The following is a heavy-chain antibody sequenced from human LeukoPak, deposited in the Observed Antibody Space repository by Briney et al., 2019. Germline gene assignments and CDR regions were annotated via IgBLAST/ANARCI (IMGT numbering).Heavy chain of an antibody. CDR3: ARGGCNWNYGYGMDV. V-gene: IGHV4-34*01. J-gene: IGHJ6*02. D-gene: IGHD1-20*01. CDR1: GGSFSGYY. Sequence: SSETLSLTCAVYGGSFSGYYWSWIRQPPGKGLEWIGEINHSGSTNYNPSLKCRVTISVDTSKNQFSLKLSSVTAADTAVYYCARGGCNWNYGYGMDVWGQGTTVTVSS. CDR2: INHSGST.